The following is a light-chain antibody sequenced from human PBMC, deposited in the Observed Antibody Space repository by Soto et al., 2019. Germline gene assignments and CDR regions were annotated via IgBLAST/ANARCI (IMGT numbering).Light chain of an antibody. CDR1: QGIGSA. CDR2: DAS. V-gene: IGKV1-12*01. Sequence: DIQMTQSPSSVSASVGDTVTISCRASQGIGSALVWYQQRPGKAPNFLIFDASSLQSGVPSRFSGSGSGTLFTLTISSLQPEDFATYYCQQDYSFPITFGQGTRLEIE. J-gene: IGKJ5*01. CDR3: QQDYSFPIT.